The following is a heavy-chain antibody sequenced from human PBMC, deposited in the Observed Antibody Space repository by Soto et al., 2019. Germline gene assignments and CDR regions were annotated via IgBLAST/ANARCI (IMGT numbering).Heavy chain of an antibody. V-gene: IGHV4-59*02. CDR3: ARSYYDSTGFAVDP. J-gene: IGHJ5*02. Sequence: QMQLQASGPGLVKPSETLSLTCNVSGASVSHGYWSWIRQPPGKGLEWIGFMYFGGSFNYNPSLTRRATISVEKSKNQFSMKLKSVTASDTAVYYCARSYYDSTGFAVDPWGQGTLVTVSS. D-gene: IGHD3-22*01. CDR1: GASVSHGY. CDR2: MYFGGSF.